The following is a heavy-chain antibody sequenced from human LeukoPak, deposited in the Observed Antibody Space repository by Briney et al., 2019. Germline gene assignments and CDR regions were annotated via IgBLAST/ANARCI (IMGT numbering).Heavy chain of an antibody. CDR3: AREAYSSSRYYYYYGMDV. CDR1: GYTFTGYY. CDR2: INPNSGGT. J-gene: IGHJ6*02. V-gene: IGHV1-2*02. Sequence: ASVKVSCKASGYTFTGYYMHWVRQAPGQGLEWMGWINPNSGGTNYAQKFQGRVTMTRDTSISTAYMELSRLRSDDTAVYYCAREAYSSSRYYYYYGMDVWGQGTTVTVSS. D-gene: IGHD6-13*01.